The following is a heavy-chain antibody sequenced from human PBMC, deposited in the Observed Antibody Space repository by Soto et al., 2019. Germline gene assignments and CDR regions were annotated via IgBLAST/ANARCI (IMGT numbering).Heavy chain of an antibody. J-gene: IGHJ4*02. Sequence: QVQLVQSGAEVKKPGSSVKVSCKASGGTFSSYAISWVRQAPGQGLEWMGGIIPIFVTANYAQKFQGRVTITADKSTSTAYMELSSLRSEDTAVYYCARDMGYCSSTSCSLFDYWGQGTLVTVSS. CDR3: ARDMGYCSSTSCSLFDY. CDR1: GGTFSSYA. D-gene: IGHD2-2*01. CDR2: IIPIFVTA. V-gene: IGHV1-69*06.